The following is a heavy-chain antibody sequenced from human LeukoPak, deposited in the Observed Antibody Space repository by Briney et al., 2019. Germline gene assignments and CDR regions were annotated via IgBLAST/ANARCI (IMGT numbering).Heavy chain of an antibody. Sequence: SVRVSCKASEGTFSNYAISWVRQAPGQGLEWMGGIIPMFRTANYAQKFQGRVTITADESTSTAYMELSSLRSEDTAVYYCVRDVMEQWLVTAEGHWGQGTLVTVSS. D-gene: IGHD6-19*01. CDR3: VRDVMEQWLVTAEGH. J-gene: IGHJ4*02. CDR2: IIPMFRTA. V-gene: IGHV1-69*01. CDR1: EGTFSNYA.